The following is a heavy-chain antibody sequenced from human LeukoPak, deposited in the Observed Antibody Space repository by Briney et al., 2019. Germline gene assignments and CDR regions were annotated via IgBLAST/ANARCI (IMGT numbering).Heavy chain of an antibody. D-gene: IGHD2-2*02. CDR3: EKYLRDSGTYYFDN. V-gene: IGHV4-59*01. CDR1: GGSINNYY. Sequence: SETLSFTCTVSGGSINNYYWSWIRQPPGKGLEWIGYVYSSGLTNYNPSLRSRVTISIDTSRSQFSLKLNSVTAADTAIYYCEKYLRDSGTYYFDNWGQGTLVTVSS. J-gene: IGHJ4*02. CDR2: VYSSGLT.